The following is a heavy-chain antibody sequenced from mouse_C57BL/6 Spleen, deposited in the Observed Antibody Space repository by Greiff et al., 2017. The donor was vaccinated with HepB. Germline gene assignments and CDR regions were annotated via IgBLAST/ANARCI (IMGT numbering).Heavy chain of an antibody. J-gene: IGHJ4*01. Sequence: QVQLQQSGAELVRPGASVTLSCKASGFTFTDYEMHWVKQTPVQGLEWIGAIDPETGGTAYNQKFKGKAILTADKSSSTAYMELRSLTSEDSAVYYCTRWYYCSSYYDAMDYWGQGTSVTVSS. CDR2: IDPETGGT. CDR3: TRWYYCSSYYDAMDY. D-gene: IGHD1-1*01. CDR1: GFTFTDYE. V-gene: IGHV1-15*01.